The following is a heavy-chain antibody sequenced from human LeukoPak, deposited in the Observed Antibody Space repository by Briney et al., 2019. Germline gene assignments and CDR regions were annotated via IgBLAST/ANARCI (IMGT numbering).Heavy chain of an antibody. D-gene: IGHD3-22*01. CDR1: GFTFSSHS. V-gene: IGHV3-48*01. Sequence: GGPLRLSCAASGFTFSSHSMNWVRQAPGKGLEWVSYISSSSSTIYYADSVKGRFTISRDNAKNSLYLKMNSLRAEDTAVYYCTRGAYYYEDWGQGTLVTVSS. CDR3: TRGAYYYED. CDR2: ISSSSSTI. J-gene: IGHJ4*02.